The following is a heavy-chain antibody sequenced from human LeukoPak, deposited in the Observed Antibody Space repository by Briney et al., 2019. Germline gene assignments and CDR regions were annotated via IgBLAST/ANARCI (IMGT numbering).Heavy chain of an antibody. CDR1: GFTFSSYG. D-gene: IGHD2-21*02. CDR3: AKDLCGGDCYSAFDI. CDR2: ISYDGSNK. Sequence: GGSLRLSCAASGFTFSSYGMHWVRQAPGKGLEWVEVISYDGSNKYYADSVKGRFTISRDNSKNTLYLQMNSLRAEDTAVYYCAKDLCGGDCYSAFDIWGQGTMVTVSS. J-gene: IGHJ3*02. V-gene: IGHV3-30*18.